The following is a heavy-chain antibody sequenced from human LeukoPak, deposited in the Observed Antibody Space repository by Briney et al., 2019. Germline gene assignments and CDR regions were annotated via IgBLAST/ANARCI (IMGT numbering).Heavy chain of an antibody. D-gene: IGHD3-3*01. CDR1: GGSFSGYY. CDR3: ARALYDFWSGYYTD. Sequence: SETLSLTCAVYGGSFSGYYLSWIRQPPGKGLEWIGEINHSGSTNYNPSLKSRVTISVDTSKNQFSLKLSSVTAADTAVYYCARALYDFWSGYYTDWGQGTLVTVSS. V-gene: IGHV4-34*01. CDR2: INHSGST. J-gene: IGHJ4*02.